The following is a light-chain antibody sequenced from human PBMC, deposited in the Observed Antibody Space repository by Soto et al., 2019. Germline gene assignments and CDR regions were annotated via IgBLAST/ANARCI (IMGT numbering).Light chain of an antibody. CDR1: QSVSGSY. V-gene: IGKV3-20*01. CDR3: HQYGDAPQT. Sequence: ENVLTQSPGTLSLSPGERATLSCRASQSVSGSYLAWYQQKPGQAPRLLIYLASTRANGISDRFSGSASGTDFTLSISRLEPEDSAVYYCHQYGDAPQTFGQGTKLEI. CDR2: LAS. J-gene: IGKJ2*01.